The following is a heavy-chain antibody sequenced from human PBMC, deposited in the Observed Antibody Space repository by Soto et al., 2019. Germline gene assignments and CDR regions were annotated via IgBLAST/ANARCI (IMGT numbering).Heavy chain of an antibody. J-gene: IGHJ4*02. CDR1: GGSISSYY. D-gene: IGHD3-22*01. CDR3: AVRDTNGYYVN. V-gene: IGHV4-34*01. Sequence: PSETLSLTCTVSGGSISSYYWSWIRQPPGKGLEWIGEINHSGSTNYNPSLKSRVTISVDTSKNQFSLKLSSVTAADTAVYYCAVRDTNGYYVNWGQGTLVTVSS. CDR2: INHSGST.